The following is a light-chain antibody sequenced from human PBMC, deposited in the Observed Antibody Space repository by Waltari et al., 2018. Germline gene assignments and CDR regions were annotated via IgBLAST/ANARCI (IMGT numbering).Light chain of an antibody. J-gene: IGKJ1*01. CDR3: QHYVRLPAT. CDR2: GVS. Sequence: EIVLTQSPGTLSSSPGERATLSCRASQSVRGSLAWYQQKAGQAPRLLIYGVSSRATGIPERFSGSGSGTDFSLTISRLEPEDFAVYYCQHYVRLPATFGQGTKVEIK. CDR1: QSVRGS. V-gene: IGKV3-20*01.